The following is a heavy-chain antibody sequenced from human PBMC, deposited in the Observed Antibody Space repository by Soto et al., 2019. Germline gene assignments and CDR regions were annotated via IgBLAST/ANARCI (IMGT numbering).Heavy chain of an antibody. J-gene: IGHJ5*01. V-gene: IGHV3-11*01. CDR1: GFTFSDYQ. Sequence: QVQLVESGGGLVKPGGSLRLSCAASGFTFSDYQMSWIRQAPGKGLEWVSYISSRGNSIYYADSVKGRFTISRDNAKNSLALQMNSLRAEDSAIYYCASGRYNNWFVSWGQGTLVTVSS. D-gene: IGHD1-26*01. CDR3: ASGRYNNWFVS. CDR2: ISSRGNSI.